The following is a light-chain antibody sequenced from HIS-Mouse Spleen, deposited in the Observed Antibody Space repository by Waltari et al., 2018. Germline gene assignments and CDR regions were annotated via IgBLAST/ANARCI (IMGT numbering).Light chain of an antibody. CDR2: WAS. J-gene: IGKJ2*01. CDR3: QQYYSTPRT. CDR1: QSVLYSSNNKNY. V-gene: IGKV4-1*01. Sequence: DIVMTQSPDSLAVSLGERATINCKSSQSVLYSSNNKNYLAWYQQKPGQPPKLLIYWASTRESGVPARFSGGGSGTDFTLPISSLHAEDVAVYYCQQYYSTPRTFGQGTKLEIK.